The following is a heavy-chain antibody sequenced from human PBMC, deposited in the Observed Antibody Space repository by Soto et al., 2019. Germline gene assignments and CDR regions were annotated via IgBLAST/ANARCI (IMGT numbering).Heavy chain of an antibody. CDR1: GFTFSSYG. CDR2: ISKSGTTT. V-gene: IGHV3-48*02. Sequence: PGGSLRLSCVASGFTFSSYGMNWVRQGPGKGLEWLSFISKSGTTTYYADSVKGRFTISRDNAKNSLYLQMNSLRDEDMAVYYCARDGYCVSSSCSVLPAVWGQGTSVTVSS. CDR3: ARDGYCVSSSCSVLPAV. D-gene: IGHD2-2*03. J-gene: IGHJ6*02.